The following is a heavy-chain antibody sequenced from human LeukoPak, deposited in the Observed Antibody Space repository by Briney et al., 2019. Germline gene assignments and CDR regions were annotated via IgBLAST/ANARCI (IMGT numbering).Heavy chain of an antibody. Sequence: GASVKVSCKAFGYTFTSNYMHWVRQAPGQGPEWMGVISPSGGSTTYAQKFQGRVTMTRDTSISTAYMELSRLRSDDTAVYYCARVRYDILTGFRMMDYYYYYYMDVWGKGTTVTVSS. CDR3: ARVRYDILTGFRMMDYYYYYYMDV. CDR1: GYTFTSNY. J-gene: IGHJ6*03. V-gene: IGHV1-46*01. CDR2: ISPSGGST. D-gene: IGHD3-9*01.